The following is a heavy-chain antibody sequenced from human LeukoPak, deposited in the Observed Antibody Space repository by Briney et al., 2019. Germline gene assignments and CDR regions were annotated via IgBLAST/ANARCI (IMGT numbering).Heavy chain of an antibody. J-gene: IGHJ4*02. V-gene: IGHV1-69*05. CDR2: IIPIFGTA. CDR1: GGTFSSYA. D-gene: IGHD2-2*01. CDR3: GRFLGYCSSTSCYEGYYFDY. Sequence: ASVKVSCKASGGTFSSYAISWARQAPGQGLEWMGGIIPIFGTANYAQKFQGRVTITTDTSTSTAYMELRSLRSDDTAVYYCGRFLGYCSSTSCYEGYYFDYWGQGTLVTVSS.